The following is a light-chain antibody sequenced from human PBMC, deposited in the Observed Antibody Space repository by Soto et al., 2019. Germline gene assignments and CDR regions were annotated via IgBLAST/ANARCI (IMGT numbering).Light chain of an antibody. Sequence: DIRMTQSPSSLSASVGDTVTITCRASQGISYYLSWFQYKPGEAPKLLIYTASSLQGEFPLRFRAAGSRTDFSLTISGLQPEDSATYYCQQPYFFRWTFGKGTRV. V-gene: IGKV1-39*01. CDR1: QGISYY. CDR2: TAS. CDR3: QQPYFFRWT. J-gene: IGKJ1*01.